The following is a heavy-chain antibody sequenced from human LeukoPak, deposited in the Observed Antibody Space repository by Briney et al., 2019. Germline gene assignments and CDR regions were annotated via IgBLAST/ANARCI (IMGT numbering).Heavy chain of an antibody. J-gene: IGHJ6*03. CDR2: INWNGGST. Sequence: RPGGSLRLSCAASGFTFDDYGMSWVRQAPGKGLEWVSGINWNGGSTGYADSVKGRFTISRDNAKNSLYLQMNSLRAEDTALYYCARQVYSSSTSCYTKYYYYYMDVWGQGTTVTVSS. V-gene: IGHV3-20*04. D-gene: IGHD2-2*02. CDR3: ARQVYSSSTSCYTKYYYYYMDV. CDR1: GFTFDDYG.